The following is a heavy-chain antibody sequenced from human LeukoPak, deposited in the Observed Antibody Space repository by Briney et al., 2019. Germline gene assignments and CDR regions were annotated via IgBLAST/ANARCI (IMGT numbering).Heavy chain of an antibody. CDR2: INPNSGGT. D-gene: IGHD3-9*01. V-gene: IGHV1-2*02. J-gene: IGHJ4*02. CDR3: ARETYSNILTGTDY. CDR1: EYTFTGYY. Sequence: ASVKVSCKASEYTFTGYYLHWVRQAPGHGLEWMGWINPNSGGTSYAQKFQGRVTMTSDTSISTAYMELRSLTSDDTAVYYCARETYSNILTGTDYWGPGTLVTVSS.